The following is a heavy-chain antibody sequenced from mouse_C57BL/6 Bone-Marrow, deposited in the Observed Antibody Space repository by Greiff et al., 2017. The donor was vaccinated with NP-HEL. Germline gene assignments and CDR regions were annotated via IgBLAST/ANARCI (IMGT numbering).Heavy chain of an antibody. CDR3: ARPRTGTDCDV. Sequence: EVKVVESGGGLVKPGGSLKLSCAASGFTFSDYGMHWVRQAPEKGLEWVAYISSGSSTIDYADTVKGRFTISRDNAKNTLFLQMTSLRSEDTAMYYCARPRTGTDCDVWGTGTTVTVSS. D-gene: IGHD4-1*01. V-gene: IGHV5-17*01. J-gene: IGHJ1*03. CDR1: GFTFSDYG. CDR2: ISSGSSTI.